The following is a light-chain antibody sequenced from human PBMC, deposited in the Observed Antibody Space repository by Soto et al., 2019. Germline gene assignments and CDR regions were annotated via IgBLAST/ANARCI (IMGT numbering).Light chain of an antibody. V-gene: IGLV1-40*01. CDR1: SSNIGAGYD. CDR3: QSYDSSLSGWV. Sequence: QAVVTQPPSVSGAPGQRVTISCTGSSSNIGAGYDVHWYQQLPGTAPKLLIYGNSNRPSGVPDGFSGSKSGTSASLAITGLQAEDEADYYCQSYDSSLSGWVFGGGTKLTVL. CDR2: GNS. J-gene: IGLJ3*02.